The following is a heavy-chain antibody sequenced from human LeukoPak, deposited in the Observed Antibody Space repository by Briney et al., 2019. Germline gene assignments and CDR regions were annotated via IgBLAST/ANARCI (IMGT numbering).Heavy chain of an antibody. CDR2: INPSGGST. V-gene: IGHV1-46*03. CDR1: GYTFTGYY. CDR3: TSGSYYGDFDY. J-gene: IGHJ4*02. Sequence: GGSVKVSCKASGYTFTGYYMHWVRQAPGQGLEWMGIINPSGGSTSYAQKFQGRVTMTRDMSTSTVYMEPSSLRSEDTAVYYCTSGSYYGDFDYWGQGTLVTVSS. D-gene: IGHD1-26*01.